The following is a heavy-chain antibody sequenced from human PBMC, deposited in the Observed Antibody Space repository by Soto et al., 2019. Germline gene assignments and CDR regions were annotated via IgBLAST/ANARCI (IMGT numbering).Heavy chain of an antibody. J-gene: IGHJ4*02. V-gene: IGHV4-39*01. CDR2: IYYSGRT. Sequence: SETLSLTCIVSGESISSSSYYWGWIRQPPGKGLEWIGSIYYSGRTYYNPSFKSRVTISIDTSKNQFSLKLSSVTATDTAVYYYARQRTTVVTQAYFDHWGQGALVTVSS. CDR1: GESISSSSYY. CDR3: ARQRTTVVTQAYFDH. D-gene: IGHD2-21*02.